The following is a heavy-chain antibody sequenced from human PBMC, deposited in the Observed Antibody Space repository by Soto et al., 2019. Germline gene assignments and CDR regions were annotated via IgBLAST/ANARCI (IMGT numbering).Heavy chain of an antibody. V-gene: IGHV4-30-2*01. CDR1: GGSISSGGYS. Sequence: SETLSLTCAVSGGSISSGGYSWSWIRQPPGKGLEWIGYMYHSGSTYYNPSLKSRVTISIDRSKNQFSLYLQMNSLRAEDTAVYYCARLRLTGYFDYWGQGTLVTVSS. CDR3: ARLRLTGYFDY. J-gene: IGHJ4*02. CDR2: MYHSGST.